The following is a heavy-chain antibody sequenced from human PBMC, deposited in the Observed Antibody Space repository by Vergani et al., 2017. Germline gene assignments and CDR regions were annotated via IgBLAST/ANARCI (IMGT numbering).Heavy chain of an antibody. D-gene: IGHD3-22*01. J-gene: IGHJ4*02. CDR2: INHSGST. Sequence: QVQLQQWGAGLLKPSETLSLTCAVYGGSFSGYYWSWIRQPPGKGPEWIGEINHSGSTNYNPSLKSRVTISVDTSKNQFSLKLSSVTAADTAVYYCARDVITNRPGAPPTDFVDYWGQGTLVTVSS. CDR1: GGSFSGYY. CDR3: ARDVITNRPGAPPTDFVDY. V-gene: IGHV4-34*01.